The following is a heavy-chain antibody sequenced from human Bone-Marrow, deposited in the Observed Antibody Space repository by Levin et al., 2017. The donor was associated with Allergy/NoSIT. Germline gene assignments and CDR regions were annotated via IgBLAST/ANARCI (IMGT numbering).Heavy chain of an antibody. CDR3: ARIQEPHYFDS. D-gene: IGHD1-14*01. Sequence: SGGSLRLSCAASGFTFSSYSMIWVRQAPGKGLEWVSSISTSSSNRHYADSVKGRFTISRDNAKKSLYLQMNSLRAEDTAVYYCARIQEPHYFDSWGQGSLVTVSS. CDR1: GFTFSSYS. CDR2: ISTSSSNR. V-gene: IGHV3-21*01. J-gene: IGHJ4*02.